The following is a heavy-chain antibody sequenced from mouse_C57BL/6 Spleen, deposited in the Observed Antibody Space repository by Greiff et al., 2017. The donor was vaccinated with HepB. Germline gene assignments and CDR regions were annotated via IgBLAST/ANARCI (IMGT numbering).Heavy chain of an antibody. CDR2: ISDGGSYT. J-gene: IGHJ3*01. Sequence: EVQRVESGGGLVKPGGSLKLSCAASGFTFSSYAMSWVRQTPEKRLEWVATISDGGSYTYYPDNVKGRFTISRDNAKNNLYLQMSHLKSEDTAMYYCARGGSTIQTTGFAYWGQGTLVTVSA. V-gene: IGHV5-4*01. D-gene: IGHD2-1*01. CDR3: ARGGSTIQTTGFAY. CDR1: GFTFSSYA.